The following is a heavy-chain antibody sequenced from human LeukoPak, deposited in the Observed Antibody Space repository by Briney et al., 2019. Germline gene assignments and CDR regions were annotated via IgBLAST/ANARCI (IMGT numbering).Heavy chain of an antibody. Sequence: ASVKVSCKASGYTFTSYAMNWVRQAPGQGLEWMGWINTNTGNPTYAQGFTGRFVFSLDTSVSTAYLQISSLKAEDTAVYYCARCLEWLVLAGRSGCWFDPWGQGTLVTVSS. D-gene: IGHD6-19*01. CDR3: ARCLEWLVLAGRSGCWFDP. CDR1: GYTFTSYA. V-gene: IGHV7-4-1*02. CDR2: INTNTGNP. J-gene: IGHJ5*02.